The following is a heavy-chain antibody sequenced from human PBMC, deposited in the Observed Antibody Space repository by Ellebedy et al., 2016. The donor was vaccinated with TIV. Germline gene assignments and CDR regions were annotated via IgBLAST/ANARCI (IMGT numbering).Heavy chain of an antibody. CDR2: IYYSGYT. J-gene: IGHJ4*02. V-gene: IGHV4-30-4*01. Sequence: SETLSLTCTFSGGSINSGGYYWNWIRHRPGKGLEWIGYIYYSGYTYYNPSLKSRVTISIDTSKNQFSLNLSSVAAADTAVYYCTRLLNARFRELSDYWGQGTLVTVSS. CDR1: GGSINSGGYY. D-gene: IGHD3-10*01. CDR3: TRLLNARFRELSDY.